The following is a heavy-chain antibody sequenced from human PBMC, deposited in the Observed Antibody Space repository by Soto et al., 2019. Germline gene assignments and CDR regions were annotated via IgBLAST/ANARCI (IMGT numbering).Heavy chain of an antibody. CDR2: ISGSGGST. CDR3: AKALRIRQQLFFGPLDP. J-gene: IGHJ5*02. D-gene: IGHD6-13*01. Sequence: GGSLRLSCAASGFTFSSYAMSWVRQAPGKGLEWVSAISGSGGSTYYADSVKGRFTISRDNSKNTLYLQMNSLRAEDTAVYYCAKALRIRQQLFFGPLDPWGQGTLVTVSS. CDR1: GFTFSSYA. V-gene: IGHV3-23*01.